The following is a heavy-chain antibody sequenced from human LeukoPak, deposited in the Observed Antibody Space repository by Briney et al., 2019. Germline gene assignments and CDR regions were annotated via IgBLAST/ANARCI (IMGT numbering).Heavy chain of an antibody. V-gene: IGHV3-21*01. CDR1: GFTFSSYS. J-gene: IGHJ5*02. CDR3: ARDQGLSWGPLFDP. D-gene: IGHD3-16*01. Sequence: GGSLRLSCAASGFTFSSYSMNWVRQAPGKGLEWVSSISGSSSYIYYADSVKGRFTISRDNAKNSLYLQMNSLRAEDTAVYYCARDQGLSWGPLFDPWGQGTLVTVSS. CDR2: ISGSSSYI.